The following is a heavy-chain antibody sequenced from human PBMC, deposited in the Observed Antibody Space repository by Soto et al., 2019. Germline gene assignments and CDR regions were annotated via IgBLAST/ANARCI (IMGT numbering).Heavy chain of an antibody. CDR1: GYTFTGYY. Sequence: QVQLVQSGAEVKKPGASVKVSCKASGYTFTGYYMHWVRQAPGQGLEWMGWINPNSGGTNYAQKFQGWVPMPRDTSISTAYMELSRLRSDDTAVYYCARGTPITYWYFDLWGRGTLVTVSS. D-gene: IGHD5-12*01. J-gene: IGHJ2*01. V-gene: IGHV1-2*04. CDR2: INPNSGGT. CDR3: ARGTPITYWYFDL.